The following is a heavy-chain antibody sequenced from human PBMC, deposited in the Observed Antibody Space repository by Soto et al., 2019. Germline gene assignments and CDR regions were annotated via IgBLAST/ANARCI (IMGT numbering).Heavy chain of an antibody. Sequence: ASVYVSCQASGYTFLDYYIHLLLQALGQGLEGMGWINPNSGGTKYAPKFQGGVTMTRDTSITTAYMELSRLRSGDTAVYYCAREPATAKPEGVDFWGQGTLVTVSS. CDR3: AREPATAKPEGVDF. CDR1: GYTFLDYY. CDR2: INPNSGGT. J-gene: IGHJ4*02. D-gene: IGHD1-1*01. V-gene: IGHV1-2*02.